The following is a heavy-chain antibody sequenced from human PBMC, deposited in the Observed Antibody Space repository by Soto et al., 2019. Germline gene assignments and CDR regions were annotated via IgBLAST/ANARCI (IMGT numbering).Heavy chain of an antibody. V-gene: IGHV1-3*05. Sequence: QVQLVQSGAEEKKPGASVKVSCKASGYTFTSYAMHWVRQAPGQRLEWMGWINAGNGNTKYSQKFQGRVTITRDTSASTAYMELSSLRSEDTAVYYCARDHSEITIFGVVIHNWFDPWGQGTLVTVSS. CDR1: GYTFTSYA. J-gene: IGHJ5*02. CDR2: INAGNGNT. D-gene: IGHD3-3*01. CDR3: ARDHSEITIFGVVIHNWFDP.